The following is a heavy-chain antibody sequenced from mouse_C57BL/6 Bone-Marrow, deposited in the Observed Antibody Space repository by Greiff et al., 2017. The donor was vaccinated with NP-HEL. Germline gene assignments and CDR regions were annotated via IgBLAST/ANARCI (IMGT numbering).Heavy chain of an antibody. V-gene: IGHV5-4*01. Sequence: EVKLVESGGGLVKPGGSLKLSCAASGFTFSSYAMSWVRQTPEKRLEWVATISDGGSYTYYPDNVKGRFTISRDNAKNNLYLQMSHLKSEDTAMYYCARERSDYYGSSPWFAYWGQGTLVTVSA. CDR1: GFTFSSYA. D-gene: IGHD1-1*01. CDR2: ISDGGSYT. J-gene: IGHJ3*01. CDR3: ARERSDYYGSSPWFAY.